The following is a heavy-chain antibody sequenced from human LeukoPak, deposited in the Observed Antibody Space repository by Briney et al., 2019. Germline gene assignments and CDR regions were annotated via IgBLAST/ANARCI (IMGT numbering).Heavy chain of an antibody. V-gene: IGHV3-23*01. J-gene: IGHJ4*02. CDR3: AKDRQRWLQFTRGAEDY. Sequence: GGSLRLSCAASGFTFSSYAMSWVRQAPGKGLEWVSAISGSGGSTYYADSVKGRFTNSRDNSKNTLYLQMNSLRAEDTAVYYCAKDRQRWLQFTRGAEDYWGQGTLVTVSS. CDR1: GFTFSSYA. CDR2: ISGSGGST. D-gene: IGHD5-24*01.